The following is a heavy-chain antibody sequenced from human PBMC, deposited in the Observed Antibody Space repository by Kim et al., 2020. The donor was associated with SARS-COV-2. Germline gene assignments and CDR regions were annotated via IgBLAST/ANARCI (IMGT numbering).Heavy chain of an antibody. V-gene: IGHV4-39*01. D-gene: IGHD3-10*01. CDR2: IYYSGST. J-gene: IGHJ4*02. Sequence: SETLSLTCTVSGGSISSSSYYWGWIRQPPGKGLEWIGSIYYSGSTYYNPSLKSRVTISVDTSKNQFSLKLSSVTAADTAVYYCARRVEGVRGVKSDYFDYWGQGTLVTVSS. CDR3: ARRVEGVRGVKSDYFDY. CDR1: GGSISSSSYY.